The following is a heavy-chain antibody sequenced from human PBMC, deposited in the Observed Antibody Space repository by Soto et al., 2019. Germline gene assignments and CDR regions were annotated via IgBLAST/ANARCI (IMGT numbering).Heavy chain of an antibody. CDR3: ARDFVPPTSIAARSYFDY. D-gene: IGHD6-6*01. Sequence: QVQLVESGGGVVQPGRSLRLSCAASGFTFSSYGMHWVRQAPGKGLEWVAVIWYDGSNKYYADSVKGRFTISRDNSKNTLYLQMNSLRAEDTAVYYCARDFVPPTSIAARSYFDYWGQGTLVTVSS. J-gene: IGHJ4*02. CDR1: GFTFSSYG. V-gene: IGHV3-33*01. CDR2: IWYDGSNK.